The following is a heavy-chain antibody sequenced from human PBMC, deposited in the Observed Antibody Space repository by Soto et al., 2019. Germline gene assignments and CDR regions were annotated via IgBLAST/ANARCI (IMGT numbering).Heavy chain of an antibody. CDR3: AKVPYSSSWDWFDP. Sequence: EVQLLESGGGLVQPGGSLRLSCAASGFTFISYAMSWVRQAPGQGLEWVSAISGSGGSTYYADSVKGRFTISRDHSKNTLYLQMNSLRAEDTAVYYCAKVPYSSSWDWFDPLGQGTLVTVSS. CDR2: ISGSGGST. D-gene: IGHD6-13*01. J-gene: IGHJ5*02. V-gene: IGHV3-23*01. CDR1: GFTFISYA.